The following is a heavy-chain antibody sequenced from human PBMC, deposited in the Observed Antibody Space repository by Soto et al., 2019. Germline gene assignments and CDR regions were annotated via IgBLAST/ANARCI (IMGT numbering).Heavy chain of an antibody. CDR2: INAGNSNT. V-gene: IGHV1-3*01. Sequence: ASEKVSCKASGYTFTSYAMHWVRQAPGQRLEWMGWINAGNSNTKYSQKFQGRVTITKSTSASTAYMELSSMRSEDTAVYYCARGPLRNWFDPWGQGTLVTVSS. J-gene: IGHJ5*02. CDR3: ARGPLRNWFDP. CDR1: GYTFTSYA.